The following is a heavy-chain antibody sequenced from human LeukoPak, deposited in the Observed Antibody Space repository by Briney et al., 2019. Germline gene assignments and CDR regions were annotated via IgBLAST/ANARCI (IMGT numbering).Heavy chain of an antibody. Sequence: PGGSLRLSCAASGFTFSTYSMHWVRQAPGKGLEYVSAISSKGGTTFYADSVKGRFIISRDNSKNTLYLQMGSLRAEDMAVYYCARSMGPDPAIGDCSSSNCPLGRWGQGTLVTVSS. D-gene: IGHD2-2*01. V-gene: IGHV3-64*02. J-gene: IGHJ4*02. CDR2: ISSKGGTT. CDR1: GFTFSTYS. CDR3: ARSMGPDPAIGDCSSSNCPLGR.